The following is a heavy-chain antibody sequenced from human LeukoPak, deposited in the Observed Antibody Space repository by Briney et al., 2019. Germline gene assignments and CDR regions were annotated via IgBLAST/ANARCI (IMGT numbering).Heavy chain of an antibody. CDR2: IFPGDSDT. V-gene: IGHV5-51*01. D-gene: IGHD3-10*01. J-gene: IGHJ5*02. CDR3: ARQRGASGSINYFDP. CDR1: GYTFNTYW. Sequence: GESLKISCETSGYTFNTYWIGWVRQMPRTGLEWVGVIFPGDSDTRYSPSFQGHVTISADKSARTAYLQWSSLKASDTAMYYCARQRGASGSINYFDPWGQGTLVTVSS.